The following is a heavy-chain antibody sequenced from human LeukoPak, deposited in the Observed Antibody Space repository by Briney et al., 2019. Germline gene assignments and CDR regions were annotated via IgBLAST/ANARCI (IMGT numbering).Heavy chain of an antibody. V-gene: IGHV1-2*02. J-gene: IGHJ5*02. Sequence: ASVKVSCKASGYTFTGYFIHWVRQAPGQGLEWMGWINPKSDGTNYQQKFQDRVTMTRDTSITTAYMEMSRLRSDDTAVYYCARSMVVRGVMGNYFDPWGQGTLVTVSS. D-gene: IGHD3-10*01. CDR1: GYTFTGYF. CDR2: INPKSDGT. CDR3: ARSMVVRGVMGNYFDP.